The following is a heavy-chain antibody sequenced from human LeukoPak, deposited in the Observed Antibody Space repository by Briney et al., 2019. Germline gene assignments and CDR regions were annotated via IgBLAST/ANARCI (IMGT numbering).Heavy chain of an antibody. CDR1: GYTFTSYY. D-gene: IGHD5-18*01. V-gene: IGHV1-2*02. Sequence: ASVKVSCKASGYTFTSYYMHWVRQAPGQGLEWMGWINPNSGGTNYAQKFQGRVTMTRDTSISTAYMELSRLRSDDTAVYYCARGGYSYGYFANYYMDVWGKGTTVTISS. CDR3: ARGGYSYGYFANYYMDV. CDR2: INPNSGGT. J-gene: IGHJ6*03.